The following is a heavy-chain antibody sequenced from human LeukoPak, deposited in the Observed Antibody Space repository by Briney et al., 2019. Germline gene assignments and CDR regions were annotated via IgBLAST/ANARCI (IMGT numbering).Heavy chain of an antibody. V-gene: IGHV3-53*01. J-gene: IGHJ2*01. CDR3: ARDSGEYSFGGFWYFDV. D-gene: IGHD5-18*01. CDR2: IYSDGST. Sequence: GGSLRLSCAASGFAVSNKYMTWVRQAPGKGLEWVSVIYSDGSTYYADSVKGRFTISRDNAQDSVYLQMNSLRVEDTAVYYCARDSGEYSFGGFWYFDVWGRGTLVTVSS. CDR1: GFAVSNKY.